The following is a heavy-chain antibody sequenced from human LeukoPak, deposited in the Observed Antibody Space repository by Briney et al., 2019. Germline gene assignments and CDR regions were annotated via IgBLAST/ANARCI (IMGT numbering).Heavy chain of an antibody. CDR1: GGSISSSSYY. Sequence: SETLSLTCTVSGGSISSSSYYWGWIRQPPGKGLEWIGSSYYSGSTYYNPSLKSRVTISVDTSKNQFSLKLSSVTAADTAVYYCARRRWEPPDSYYYYMDVWGKGTTVTVSS. CDR3: ARRRWEPPDSYYYYMDV. V-gene: IGHV4-39*01. D-gene: IGHD1-26*01. CDR2: SYYSGST. J-gene: IGHJ6*03.